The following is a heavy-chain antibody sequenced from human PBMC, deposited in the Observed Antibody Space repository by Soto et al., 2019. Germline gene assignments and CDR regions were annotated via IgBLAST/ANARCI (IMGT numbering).Heavy chain of an antibody. Sequence: ASVKVSCKASGYSFTDYHIHWVRQAPGQGLEWLGRINPKGGGTSTAQKFQGWVTMTTDTSISTASMELTRLTSGDTAIYYCARGDSTDCSNGVCSFFYNHDMDVWGQGTTVTVSS. V-gene: IGHV1-2*04. J-gene: IGHJ6*02. CDR1: GYSFTDYH. CDR3: ARGDSTDCSNGVCSFFYNHDMDV. D-gene: IGHD2-8*01. CDR2: INPKGGGT.